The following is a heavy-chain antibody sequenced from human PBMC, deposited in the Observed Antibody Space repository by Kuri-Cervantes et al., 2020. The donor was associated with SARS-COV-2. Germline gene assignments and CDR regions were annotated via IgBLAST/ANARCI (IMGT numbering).Heavy chain of an antibody. CDR2: IYHSGST. V-gene: IGHV4-38-2*01. D-gene: IGHD3-22*01. CDR3: AGGYDSSGYYELDY. Sequence: SQTLSLTCAVSGYSISSGYYWGWIRQPPGKGLEWIGSIYHSGSTYYNPSLKSRVTISVDTSKNQFSLKLSSVTAADTAVYYCAGGYDSSGYYELDYWGQGTLVTVSS. CDR1: GYSISSGYY. J-gene: IGHJ4*02.